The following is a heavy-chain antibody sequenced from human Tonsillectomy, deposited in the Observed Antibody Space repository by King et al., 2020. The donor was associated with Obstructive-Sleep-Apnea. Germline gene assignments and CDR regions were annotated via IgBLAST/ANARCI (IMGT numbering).Heavy chain of an antibody. CDR3: ARTSRAAGRNDS. V-gene: IGHV3-11*01. CDR2: IKTRGITI. J-gene: IGHJ4*02. Sequence: GGGGGGRGGCLGLSWGASGCTGTDYSRSWLSPAPGQGLDWLSYIKTRGITICYAESVTGRITITRDNAKNSLYLQMNSLSTEDTAVYYCARTSRAAGRNDSWGQGTLVTVSS. D-gene: IGHD6-13*01. CDR1: GCTGTDYS.